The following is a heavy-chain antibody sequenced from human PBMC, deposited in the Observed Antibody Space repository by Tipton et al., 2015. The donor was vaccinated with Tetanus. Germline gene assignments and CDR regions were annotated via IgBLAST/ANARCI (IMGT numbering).Heavy chain of an antibody. CDR3: ARLRVYCSTACYSREDY. CDR1: GFIVSSHY. Sequence: SLRLSCVASGFIVSSHYMSWVRQAPGKGLEWVANIKEDGSEMYYADSVKGRFTISRDNARNSLSVHVNSLTAEDTAVYYCARLRVYCSTACYSREDYWGQGTLVTVSS. D-gene: IGHD2/OR15-2a*01. CDR2: IKEDGSEM. V-gene: IGHV3-7*01. J-gene: IGHJ4*02.